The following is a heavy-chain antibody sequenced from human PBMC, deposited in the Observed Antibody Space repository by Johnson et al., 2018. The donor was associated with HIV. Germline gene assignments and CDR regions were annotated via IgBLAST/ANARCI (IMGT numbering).Heavy chain of an antibody. V-gene: IGHV3-9*01. J-gene: IGHJ3*02. Sequence: VQLVESGGGLVQPGRSLRLSCAASGFPFDDYAMHWVRQAPGKGLEWVSGISWNSGSIGYADSVKGRFTISRDNAKNTLYLQMNSLRAEDTAVYYCARGIAMAEDAFDIWGQGTMVTVSS. D-gene: IGHD6-19*01. CDR1: GFPFDDYA. CDR3: ARGIAMAEDAFDI. CDR2: ISWNSGSI.